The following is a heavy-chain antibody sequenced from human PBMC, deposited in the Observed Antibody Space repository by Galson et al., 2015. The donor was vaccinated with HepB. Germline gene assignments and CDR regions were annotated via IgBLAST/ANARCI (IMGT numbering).Heavy chain of an antibody. CDR2: IIPILGIA. CDR3: AREDIVVVPAAAFDI. CDR1: GGTFSSYT. Sequence: SVKVSCKASGGTFSSYTISWVRQAPGQGLEWMGRIIPILGIANYAQKFQGRVTITADKSTSTAYMELSSLRSEDTAVYYRAREDIVVVPAAAFDIWGQGTMVTVSS. D-gene: IGHD2-2*01. J-gene: IGHJ3*02. V-gene: IGHV1-69*02.